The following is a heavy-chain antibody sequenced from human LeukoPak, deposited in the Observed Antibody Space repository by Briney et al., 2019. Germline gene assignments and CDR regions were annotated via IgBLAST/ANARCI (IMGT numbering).Heavy chain of an antibody. CDR1: GFTFSDYY. J-gene: IGHJ4*02. V-gene: IGHV3-11*04. CDR3: AKDWGYDILTGYFDY. D-gene: IGHD3-9*01. Sequence: PGGSLRLSCAASGFTFSDYYMSWIRQAPGKGLEWVSYISSSGSTIYYADSVKGRFTISRDNAKNSLYLQMNSLRAEDTAVYYCAKDWGYDILTGYFDYWGQGTLVTVSS. CDR2: ISSSGSTI.